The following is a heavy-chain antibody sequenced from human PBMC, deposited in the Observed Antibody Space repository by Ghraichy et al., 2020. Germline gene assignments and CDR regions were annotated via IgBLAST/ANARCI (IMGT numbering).Heavy chain of an antibody. V-gene: IGHV4-59*08. CDR3: ARGSITYYYGMDV. CDR2: LYYTGST. CDR1: GGSISDYY. J-gene: IGHJ6*02. Sequence: SETLSLTCTVSGGSISDYYWTWIRQPPGKGLEWIGYLYYTGSTNYNPSLKSRVTISVDTSKNQFSLKLSSVTAADTAVYYCARGSITYYYGMDVWGQGTTVTVSS. D-gene: IGHD1-14*01.